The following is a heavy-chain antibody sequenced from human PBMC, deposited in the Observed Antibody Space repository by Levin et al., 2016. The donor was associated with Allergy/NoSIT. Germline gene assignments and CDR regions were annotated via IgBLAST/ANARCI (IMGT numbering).Heavy chain of an antibody. CDR1: GGFISSYH. CDR3: ARTPTTGATRRFDY. J-gene: IGHJ4*02. Sequence: SETLSLTCTVSGGFISSYHWSWIRQPAGESLEWIGRIYSSGSTIYNPSLKSRVTMSVDTSKNQFSLKLYSVTAADTAVYYCARTPTTGATRRFDYWGQGTLVTVSS. CDR2: IYSSGST. V-gene: IGHV4-4*07. D-gene: IGHD1-1*01.